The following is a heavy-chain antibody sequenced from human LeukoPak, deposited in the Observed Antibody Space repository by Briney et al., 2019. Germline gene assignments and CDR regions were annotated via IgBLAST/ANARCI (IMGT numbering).Heavy chain of an antibody. J-gene: IGHJ3*02. V-gene: IGHV1-69*05. CDR1: GGTFSSYA. D-gene: IGHD3-22*01. Sequence: SVKVSCKASGGTFSSYAISWVRQAPGQGLEWMGGIIPIFGTANYAQKFQGRVTITTDESTSTAYMELSSLRSEDTAVYYCASSKYYYDSSGRRQDAFDIWGQGTIVTVSS. CDR2: IIPIFGTA. CDR3: ASSKYYYDSSGRRQDAFDI.